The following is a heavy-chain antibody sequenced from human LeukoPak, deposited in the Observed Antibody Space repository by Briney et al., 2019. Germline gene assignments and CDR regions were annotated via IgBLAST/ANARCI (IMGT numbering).Heavy chain of an antibody. D-gene: IGHD2-21*01. Sequence: KPSETLSLTCTVSGGSISSSSYYWGWIRQPPGKGLEWIGSIYYSGSTYYNPSLKSRVTISVDTSKNQFSLKLSSVTAADTAVYYCARQICCGGDCYSGFDYWGQGTLVTVSS. CDR2: IYYSGST. CDR1: GGSISSSSYY. CDR3: ARQICCGGDCYSGFDY. J-gene: IGHJ4*02. V-gene: IGHV4-39*01.